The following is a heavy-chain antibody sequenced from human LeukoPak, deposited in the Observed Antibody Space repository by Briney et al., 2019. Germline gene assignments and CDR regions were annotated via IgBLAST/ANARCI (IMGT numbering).Heavy chain of an antibody. J-gene: IGHJ4*02. CDR2: INHSGST. Sequence: SETLSLTCAVYGGSFSGYYWSWIRQPPGKGLEWIGEINHSGSTNYNPSLKSRVTISVDTFKNQFSLKLSSVTAADTAVYYCARRYSQSSYYFDYWGQGTLVTVSS. CDR1: GGSFSGYY. V-gene: IGHV4-34*01. D-gene: IGHD3-16*02. CDR3: ARRYSQSSYYFDY.